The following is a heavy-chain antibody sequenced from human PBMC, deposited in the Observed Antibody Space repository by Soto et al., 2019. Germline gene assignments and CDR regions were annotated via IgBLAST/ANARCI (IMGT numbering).Heavy chain of an antibody. CDR3: AKESYSSSSYYYGMDV. Sequence: GGSLRLSCVTSGFPFSIYGMHWVRQSPGKGLEWLAIIRYDGSNKYYGDSVKGRFTISRDNSNNTLYLEMNNLRGEDTAVYYCAKESYSSSSYYYGMDVWGQGTSVTVSS. CDR2: IRYDGSNK. CDR1: GFPFSIYG. D-gene: IGHD6-6*01. V-gene: IGHV3-30*02. J-gene: IGHJ6*02.